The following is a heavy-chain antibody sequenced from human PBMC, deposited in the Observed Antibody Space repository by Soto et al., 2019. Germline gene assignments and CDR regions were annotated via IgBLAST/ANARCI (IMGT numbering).Heavy chain of an antibody. CDR2: MNPNSGNT. CDR1: GYTFTSYD. D-gene: IGHD2-2*01. Sequence: ASVKVSCKASGYTFTSYDINWVRQATGQGLEWMGWMNPNSGNTGYAQKFQGRVTMTRNTSISTAYMELSSLRSEDTAVYYCASTSVPPKTYYYYGMDVWGQGTTVTSP. J-gene: IGHJ6*02. CDR3: ASTSVPPKTYYYYGMDV. V-gene: IGHV1-8*01.